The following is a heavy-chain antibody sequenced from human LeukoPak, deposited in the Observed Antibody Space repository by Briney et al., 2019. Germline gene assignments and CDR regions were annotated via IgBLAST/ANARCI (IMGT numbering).Heavy chain of an antibody. Sequence: GGSLRLSCAGSGFAFGTYYMSWVRHAPGRGLEWVATISGSVVSVYYADSVKDRFTISRDNNENTVSLHMNSLRGEDTALYYCAKGGWYGDLEHWGQGTQVAVSS. V-gene: IGHV3-23*01. J-gene: IGHJ1*01. CDR1: GFAFGTYY. D-gene: IGHD3-10*01. CDR3: AKGGWYGDLEH. CDR2: ISGSVVSV.